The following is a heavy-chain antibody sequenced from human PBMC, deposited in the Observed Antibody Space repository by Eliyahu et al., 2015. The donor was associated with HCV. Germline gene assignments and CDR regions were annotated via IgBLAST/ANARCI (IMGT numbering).Heavy chain of an antibody. CDR2: ISGDGGST. J-gene: IGHJ4*02. D-gene: IGHD2-21*01. CDR3: APLWWVEREAYYSNFDY. CDR1: XFXFXXXA. V-gene: IGHV3-43*02. Sequence: EVQLVESGGGVVQPGGSLXLSCAAXXFXFXXXAMHWVRQPPGKGLEXVSLISGDGGSTFYADSVKGRFTISRDNSKNSLYLQMNSLRTEDTALYYCAPLWWVEREAYYSNFDYWGQGTLVTVSS.